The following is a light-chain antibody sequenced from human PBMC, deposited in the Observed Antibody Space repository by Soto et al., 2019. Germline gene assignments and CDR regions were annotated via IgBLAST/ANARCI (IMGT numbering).Light chain of an antibody. CDR2: EVR. V-gene: IGLV2-14*01. CDR3: CSYTRTSNHCF. Sequence: QSALTQPASVSGSPGQSITISCTGTSSDIGGYDYVSWYQQRTGKAPKLMIYEVRYRPSGVSNRFSGPKSGNTASLTISGLQAEDEPVYYCCSYTRTSNHCFFGSGTKVTVL. CDR1: SSDIGGYDY. J-gene: IGLJ1*01.